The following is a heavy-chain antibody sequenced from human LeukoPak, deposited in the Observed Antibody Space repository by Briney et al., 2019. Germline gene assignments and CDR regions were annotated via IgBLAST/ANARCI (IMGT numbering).Heavy chain of an antibody. D-gene: IGHD7-27*01. V-gene: IGHV4-61*02. CDR1: GGSISSGSYF. CDR3: ARDHKLGHDAFDI. CDR2: IYTTGST. Sequence: SETLSLTCTVSGGSISSGSYFWSWIRQPAGKGLEWIGRIYTTGSTNYNPSLKSRVTISVDTAKNQFSLKLSSVTAADTAVYYCARDHKLGHDAFDIWGQGTMVTVSS. J-gene: IGHJ3*02.